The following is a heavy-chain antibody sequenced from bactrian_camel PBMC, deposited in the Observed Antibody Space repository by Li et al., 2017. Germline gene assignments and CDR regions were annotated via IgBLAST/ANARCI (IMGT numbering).Heavy chain of an antibody. CDR3: ATAKVWVKSRLEEDLFAY. CDR2: ISTDGAA. CDR1: AYESMTC. D-gene: IGHD1*01. J-gene: IGHJ4*01. V-gene: IGHV3S53*01. Sequence: HVQLVESGGGSVQAGGSLRLSCVASAYESMTCLGWFRQAAGKQREWVSSISTDGAAVYADSVQGRFTISQDNAVNTVYLQMNSLKSEDTAMYYCATAKVWVKSRLEEDLFAYWGQGTQVTVS.